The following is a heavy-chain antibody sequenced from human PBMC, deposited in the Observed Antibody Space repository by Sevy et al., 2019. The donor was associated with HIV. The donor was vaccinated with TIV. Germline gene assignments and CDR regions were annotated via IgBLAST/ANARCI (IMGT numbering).Heavy chain of an antibody. CDR1: GFTVSSNY. CDR3: ATHASDYDSTGYLERDAFDI. CDR2: IYAGGST. D-gene: IGHD3-22*01. Sequence: GGSLRLSCAASGFTVSSNYMSWVRPAPWKGLEWGSVIYAGGSTYYADSVKGRFTISRDNSKNTLYLLMNSLRAEDTAVYYCATHASDYDSTGYLERDAFDIWGQGTMVTVSS. V-gene: IGHV3-53*01. J-gene: IGHJ3*02.